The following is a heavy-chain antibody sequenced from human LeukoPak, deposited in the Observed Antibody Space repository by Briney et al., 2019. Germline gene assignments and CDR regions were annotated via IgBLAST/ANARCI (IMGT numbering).Heavy chain of an antibody. CDR1: GGSFSSYY. Sequence: SETLSLTCAVYGGSFSSYYWSWIRQPPGKGLEWIGEINHSGSTNYNPSLKSRVTISVDTSKNQFSLKLSSVTAADTAVYYCARRVLYYGSGSYFTVGPWGHFDYWGQGTLVTVSS. J-gene: IGHJ4*02. CDR3: ARRVLYYGSGSYFTVGPWGHFDY. D-gene: IGHD3-10*01. CDR2: INHSGST. V-gene: IGHV4-34*01.